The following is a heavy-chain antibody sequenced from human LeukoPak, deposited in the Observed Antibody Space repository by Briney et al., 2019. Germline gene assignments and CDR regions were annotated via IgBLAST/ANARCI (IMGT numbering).Heavy chain of an antibody. CDR1: DFTVANNY. J-gene: IGHJ3*02. CDR2: IYSGGKT. CDR3: ARARGSFYLGAFDI. D-gene: IGHD1-26*01. V-gene: IGHV3-53*01. Sequence: GGSLRLSCAASDFTVANNYMSWVRQAPGKGLDWVSVIYSGGKTYYADSVRGRFTISRDTFRNTLYLQMNSLRAADTAVYYCARARGSFYLGAFDIWGQGTMVTVSS.